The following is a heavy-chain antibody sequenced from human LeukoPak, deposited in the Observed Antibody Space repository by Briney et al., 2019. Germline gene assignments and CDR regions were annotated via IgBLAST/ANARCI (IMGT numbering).Heavy chain of an antibody. V-gene: IGHV3-30-3*01. J-gene: IGHJ4*02. CDR2: ISYDGNTI. CDR1: ESTFSTYA. CDR3: ARSGGLPKFDC. Sequence: GGSLRLSCAASESTFSTYAMHWVHQAPGKGLEWVAVISYDGNTIYYADSVKGRFTISRDNSRNTLYLQMNSLRAEDTAMYYCARSGGLPKFDCWGQGTLVAVSS.